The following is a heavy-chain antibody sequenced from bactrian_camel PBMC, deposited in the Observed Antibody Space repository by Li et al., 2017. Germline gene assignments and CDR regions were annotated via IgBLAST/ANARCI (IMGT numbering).Heavy chain of an antibody. CDR1: RYIYSTNC. J-gene: IGHJ4*01. CDR3: AAAPRGYCYTIINY. V-gene: IGHV3S53*01. Sequence: GSLRLSCAASRYIYSTNCMAWFRQAPGKEREGVAAVDSDGSTSYADSVKGRFTISRDNANNTLYLQMNSLKPDDTAMYYCAAAPRGYCYTIINYWGQGTQVTVS. CDR2: VDSDGST. D-gene: IGHD2*01.